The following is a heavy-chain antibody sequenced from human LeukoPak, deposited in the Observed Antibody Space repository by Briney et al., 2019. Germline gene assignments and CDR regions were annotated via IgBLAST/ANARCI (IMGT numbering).Heavy chain of an antibody. CDR3: AKRVESGTYTPFDY. D-gene: IGHD3-10*01. CDR1: GFTFSSYA. Sequence: GGSLRLSCAASGFTFSSYALSWVRQAPGKGLEWVSAISGRGASTYYADSLEGRFTISRDNSKNTPYLQMSSLRAEDTAVYYCAKRVESGTYTPFDYWGQGTLVTVSS. CDR2: ISGRGAST. V-gene: IGHV3-23*01. J-gene: IGHJ4*02.